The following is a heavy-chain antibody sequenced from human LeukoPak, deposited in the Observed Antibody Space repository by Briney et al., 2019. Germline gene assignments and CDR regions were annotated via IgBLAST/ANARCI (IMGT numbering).Heavy chain of an antibody. CDR3: ARSIVGETEGFDY. V-gene: IGHV1-2*06. D-gene: IGHD1-26*01. J-gene: IGHJ4*02. CDR1: GYTFTGYY. Sequence: ASVKVSCKASGYTFTGYYMDCVRQAPSQGLEWMGRINPSSGCTNYAQKFQGRVTMTRDTSISTAYMELSRLRSDDTAVYYCARSIVGETEGFDYWGQGTLVTVSS. CDR2: INPSSGCT.